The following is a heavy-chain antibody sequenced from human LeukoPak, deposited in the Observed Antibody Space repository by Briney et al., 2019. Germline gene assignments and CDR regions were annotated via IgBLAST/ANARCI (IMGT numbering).Heavy chain of an antibody. Sequence: SETLSLTCTVSGGSISSGGYSWSWIRQHPGKGLEWIGYIYYSGSTYYNPSLKSRVTISVDTSKNQFSLKLSSVTAADTAVYYCAGPSGSYYYFDYWGQGTLVTVSS. CDR1: GGSISSGGYS. D-gene: IGHD1-26*01. CDR3: AGPSGSYYYFDY. V-gene: IGHV4-31*03. J-gene: IGHJ4*02. CDR2: IYYSGST.